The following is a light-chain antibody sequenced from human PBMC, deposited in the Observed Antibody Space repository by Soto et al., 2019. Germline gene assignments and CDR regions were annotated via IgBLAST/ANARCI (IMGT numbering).Light chain of an antibody. CDR3: SSYTDFSLYV. J-gene: IGLJ1*01. CDR2: DVS. CDR1: SADIGAYDH. V-gene: IGLV2-14*01. Sequence: QSALTQPASVSCSPGRSISISCAGTSADIGAYDHVSWYQRHPGKAPKLIIYDVSSRPSGVSNRFSGSRSANTASLTIFGLQAEDEADYFCSSYTDFSLYVFGTGTKVTVL.